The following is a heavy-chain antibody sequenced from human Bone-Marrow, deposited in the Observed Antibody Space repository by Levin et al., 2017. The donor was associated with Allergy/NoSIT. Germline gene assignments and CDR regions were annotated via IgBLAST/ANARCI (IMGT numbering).Heavy chain of an antibody. CDR1: GDSLNGFY. CDR3: ARGWTELWC. V-gene: IGHV4-34*01. J-gene: IGHJ1*01. D-gene: IGHD1-1*01. CDR2: INHLGIT. Sequence: PSETLSLTCGVSGDSLNGFYWTWIRQSPGKGLEWIGEINHLGITKYNPSLKRRVTLSIDTSKNQFSLNLRSVTATDTAVYYCARGWTELWCWGQGTLVAVSS.